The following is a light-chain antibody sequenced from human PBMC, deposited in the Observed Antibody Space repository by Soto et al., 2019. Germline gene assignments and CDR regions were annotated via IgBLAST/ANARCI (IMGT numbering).Light chain of an antibody. CDR1: SSNIGAGYD. J-gene: IGLJ1*01. Sequence: QSVLTQPPSVSGAPGQRVTISCTGSSSNIGAGYDVHWYQQLPGTAPELLIYANSNRPSGVPDRFSGSKSGTSASLDITGLQAEDEADYFCQSYDYGLSRYVFGTGTKLTVL. CDR2: ANS. CDR3: QSYDYGLSRYV. V-gene: IGLV1-40*01.